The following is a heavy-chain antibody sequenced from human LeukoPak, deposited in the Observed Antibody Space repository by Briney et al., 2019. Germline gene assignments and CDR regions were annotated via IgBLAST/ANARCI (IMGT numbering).Heavy chain of an antibody. CDR3: ARAMDDYGKNWLDP. J-gene: IGHJ5*02. CDR2: INPNSGGT. Sequence: GASVKVSCKTSGYTFTGYYIHWVRRAPGQGLEWLGWINPNSGGTSSAQKFQGRVTMTRDTSITTAYMELSSLRFDDTAVYYCARAMDDYGKNWLDPWGQGTLVTVSS. D-gene: IGHD4-17*01. CDR1: GYTFTGYY. V-gene: IGHV1-2*02.